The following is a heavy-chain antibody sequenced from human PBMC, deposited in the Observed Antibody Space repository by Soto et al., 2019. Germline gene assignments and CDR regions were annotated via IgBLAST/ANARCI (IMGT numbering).Heavy chain of an antibody. V-gene: IGHV3-23*01. D-gene: IGHD6-25*01. J-gene: IGHJ4*02. CDR3: ARAIGADFFDY. CDR1: GFTFSNYA. CDR2: ISDNGANT. Sequence: EVQMLESGGGVVRPGGSLRLSCIASGFTFSNYAMSWVRQAPGKGLEWVSTISDNGANTFIGDSMKDHFDISRDNSKNTVFLHLSTVGAEDTSIYYCARAIGADFFDYWGQGTPDTVSS.